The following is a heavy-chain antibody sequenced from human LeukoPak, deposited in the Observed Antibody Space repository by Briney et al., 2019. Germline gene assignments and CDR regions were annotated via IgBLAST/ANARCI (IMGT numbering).Heavy chain of an antibody. J-gene: IGHJ4*02. V-gene: IGHV3-23*01. CDR1: GFTLSSHA. D-gene: IGHD3-10*01. Sequence: LTGGSLRLSCAATGFTLSSHAMTWVRQAPGKGLQWVSVVSGSGTIAHYADSVKGRFTTSRDNSKNTLYLEMNNLGAEDTAAYYCAKVLWVGEFYMMPFDCWGQGTLVTVSS. CDR3: AKVLWVGEFYMMPFDC. CDR2: VSGSGTIA.